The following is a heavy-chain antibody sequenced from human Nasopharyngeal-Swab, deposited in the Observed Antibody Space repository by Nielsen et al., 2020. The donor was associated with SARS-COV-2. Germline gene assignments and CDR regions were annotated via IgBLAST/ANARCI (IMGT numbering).Heavy chain of an antibody. V-gene: IGHV3-11*06. J-gene: IGHJ4*02. CDR1: GFTFSDHY. CDR3: ASGGLEYSSSQGIDY. CDR2: ISSSSSYT. Sequence: GGSLRLSCAASGFTFSDHYMSWIRQAPGKGLEWVSYISSSSSYTNYADSVKGRFTISRDNAKNSLYLQMNSLRAEDTAVYYCASGGLEYSSSQGIDYWGQGTLVTVSS. D-gene: IGHD6-6*01.